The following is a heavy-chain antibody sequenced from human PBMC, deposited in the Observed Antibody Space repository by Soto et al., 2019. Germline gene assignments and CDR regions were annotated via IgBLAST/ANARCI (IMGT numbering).Heavy chain of an antibody. V-gene: IGHV3-30*18. CDR2: ISYDGSNK. CDR1: GFTFSSYG. J-gene: IGHJ4*02. Sequence: QVQLVESGGGVVQPGRSLRLSCAASGFTFSSYGMHWVRQAPGKGLEWVAVISYDGSNKYYADSVKGRFTISRDNSKNTLYLQMNSLRAEDTAVYYCAKLPGDYLTRQRVQFDYWGQGTLVTVSS. CDR3: AKLPGDYLTRQRVQFDY. D-gene: IGHD4-17*01.